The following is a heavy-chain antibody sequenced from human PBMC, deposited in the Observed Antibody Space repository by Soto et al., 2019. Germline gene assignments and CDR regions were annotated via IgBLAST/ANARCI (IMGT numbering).Heavy chain of an antibody. V-gene: IGHV3-7*01. J-gene: IGHJ2*01. CDR3: VRARIDL. CDR1: GFTFSTYW. Sequence: GSLRLSCAASGFTFSTYWMTWVRQAPGKGLEWVANINPDGSDKNYVDSVKGRFTISRDNVKNSLYLQVNSLRAEDTALYYCVRARIDLGGRAPLATVSS. CDR2: INPDGSDK.